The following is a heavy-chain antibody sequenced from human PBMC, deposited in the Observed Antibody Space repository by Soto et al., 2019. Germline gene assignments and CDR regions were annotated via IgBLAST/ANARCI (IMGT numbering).Heavy chain of an antibody. CDR2: ISSSSSYI. V-gene: IGHV3-21*01. Sequence: GGSLSLYRPASRFAFRSYSVNLVQQAPGKGLEWVSSISSSSSYIYYADSVKGRFTISRDNAKNSLYLQMNSLRAEDTAVYYCARYYGSGSYYNFDYWGQGTLVTVSS. J-gene: IGHJ4*02. D-gene: IGHD3-10*01. CDR3: ARYYGSGSYYNFDY. CDR1: RFAFRSYS.